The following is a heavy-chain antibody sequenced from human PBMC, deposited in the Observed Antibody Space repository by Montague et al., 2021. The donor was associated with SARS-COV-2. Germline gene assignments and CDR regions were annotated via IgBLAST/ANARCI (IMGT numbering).Heavy chain of an antibody. CDR1: GGSISSGSYY. D-gene: IGHD3-9*01. V-gene: IGHV4-61*02. J-gene: IGHJ6*02. CDR2: IYTSGST. Sequence: TLSLTCTVSGGSISSGSYYWSWIRQPAGKGLEWIGRIYTSGSTNYNPSLKSRVTISVDTSKNQFSLKLSSVTAADTAVYYCARYFGGDFDWSGYYYYYGMDVWGQGTTVTVSS. CDR3: ARYFGGDFDWSGYYYYYGMDV.